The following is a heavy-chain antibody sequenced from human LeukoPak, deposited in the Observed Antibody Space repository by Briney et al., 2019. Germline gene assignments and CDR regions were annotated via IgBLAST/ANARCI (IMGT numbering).Heavy chain of an antibody. Sequence: SVKVSCKASGGTFSSYAISWVRQAPGQGLEWMGGIIPIFGTANYAQKFQGRVTITADESTSTAYMELSSLRSEDTAVYYCARRDDSSGYYWFYFDYWGQGTLVTVSS. J-gene: IGHJ4*02. D-gene: IGHD3-22*01. CDR1: GGTFSSYA. CDR2: IIPIFGTA. CDR3: ARRDDSSGYYWFYFDY. V-gene: IGHV1-69*01.